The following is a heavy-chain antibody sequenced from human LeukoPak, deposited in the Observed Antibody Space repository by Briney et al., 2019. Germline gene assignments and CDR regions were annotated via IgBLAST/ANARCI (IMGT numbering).Heavy chain of an antibody. CDR1: GFNVTITH. D-gene: IGHD2-2*02. V-gene: IGHV3-53*01. Sequence: PGGSLRLSCAVSGFNVTITHMTWVRQAPGQGLEWVSSIYSAGGTDYAESVKGRFTISRDRSKNTLYLQMNSLRVEDTAIFYCARPPYTWGQGTLVTVSS. CDR2: IYSAGGT. J-gene: IGHJ4*02. CDR3: ARPPYT.